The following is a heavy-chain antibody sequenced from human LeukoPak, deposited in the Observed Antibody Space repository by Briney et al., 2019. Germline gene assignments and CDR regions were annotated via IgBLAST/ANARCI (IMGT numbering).Heavy chain of an antibody. Sequence: PGRSLRLSCAASGFTFSSYGMHWVRQAPGKGLEWVAAISYDGSNKYYADSVKGRFTISRDNSKNTLYLQMNSLRAEDTAAYYCANGYCTNDVCYPYYYYYMDVWGKGTTVTVSS. D-gene: IGHD2-8*01. CDR2: ISYDGSNK. CDR1: GFTFSSYG. J-gene: IGHJ6*03. CDR3: ANGYCTNDVCYPYYYYYMDV. V-gene: IGHV3-30*18.